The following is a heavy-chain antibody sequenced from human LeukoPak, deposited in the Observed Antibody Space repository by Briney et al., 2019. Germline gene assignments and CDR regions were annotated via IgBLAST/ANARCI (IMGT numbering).Heavy chain of an antibody. CDR1: GFTFSGSA. CDR3: AKGGKWDVTPFDY. V-gene: IGHV3-23*01. CDR2: ISGGGGST. J-gene: IGHJ4*02. Sequence: GGSLRLSCAASGFTFSGSAMHWVRQAPGKGLEWVSTISGGGGSTYYADSVKGRFTISRDNSKNTLYLQVNSLRAEDTAVYYCAKGGKWDVTPFDYWGQGTLVTVSS. D-gene: IGHD1-26*01.